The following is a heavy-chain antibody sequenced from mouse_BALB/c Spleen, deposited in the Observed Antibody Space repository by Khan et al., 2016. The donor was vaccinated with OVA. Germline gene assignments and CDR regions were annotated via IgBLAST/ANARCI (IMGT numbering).Heavy chain of an antibody. J-gene: IGHJ1*01. CDR3: TRRPGYCDV. Sequence: EVQGVESGGGFVKPGGSLKLACTASGFAFSNYDMSWVRQTPAKRLEWVAYISSGGDNPYSPDTVTGRFTISRANAKNTLYLQMSSLKSDDTARYYCTRRPGYCDVWGAGTTVTVSA. CDR1: GFAFSNYD. CDR2: ISSGGDNP. V-gene: IGHV5-12-1*01.